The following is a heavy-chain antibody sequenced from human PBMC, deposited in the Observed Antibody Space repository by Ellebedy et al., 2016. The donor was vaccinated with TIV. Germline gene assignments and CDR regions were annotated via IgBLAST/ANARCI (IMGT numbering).Heavy chain of an antibody. CDR2: IYYSGST. D-gene: IGHD3-10*01. CDR1: GGSISSGGYY. CDR3: ARGPYGYLDY. Sequence: LRLSXTVSGGSISSGGYYWSWIRQHPGKGLEWIGYIYYSGSTYYNPSLKSRVTISVDTSKNQFSLKLSSVTAADTAVYYCARGPYGYLDYWGQGTLVTVSS. J-gene: IGHJ4*02. V-gene: IGHV4-31*03.